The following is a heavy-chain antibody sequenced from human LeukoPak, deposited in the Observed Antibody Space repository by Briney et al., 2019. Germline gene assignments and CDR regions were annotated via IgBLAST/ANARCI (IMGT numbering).Heavy chain of an antibody. CDR2: INSDGSST. CDR3: AREFAVADHYYYYGMDV. Sequence: GGSVRLSCAASGFTFSSYWMHWVRQAPGKGLVWVSRINSDGSSTSYADSVKGRFTISRDNAKNTLYLQMNSLRAEDTAVYYCAREFAVADHYYYYGMDVWGQGTTVTVSS. J-gene: IGHJ6*02. D-gene: IGHD6-19*01. CDR1: GFTFSSYW. V-gene: IGHV3-74*01.